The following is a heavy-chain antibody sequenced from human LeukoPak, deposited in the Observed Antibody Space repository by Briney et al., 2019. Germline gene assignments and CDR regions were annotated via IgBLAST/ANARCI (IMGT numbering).Heavy chain of an antibody. Sequence: ASVKVSCKASGYTFTGNYMHWVRQAPGQGLEWMGWINPNSGGTNYAQKFQGRVTMTRDTSISTAYMELSRLRSDDTAVYYCARDHSSNWYSEWFDPWGQGTLVTVSS. J-gene: IGHJ5*02. V-gene: IGHV1-2*02. CDR1: GYTFTGNY. CDR2: INPNSGGT. CDR3: ARDHSSNWYSEWFDP. D-gene: IGHD6-13*01.